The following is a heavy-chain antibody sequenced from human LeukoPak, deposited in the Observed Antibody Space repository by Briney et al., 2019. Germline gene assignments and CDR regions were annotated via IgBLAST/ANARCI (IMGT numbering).Heavy chain of an antibody. CDR1: GDSVSSDY. D-gene: IGHD3-10*01. J-gene: IGHJ6*02. CDR3: ARLHRGFYYFGMDV. CDR2: VHYSGST. V-gene: IGHV4-59*08. Sequence: PSETLSLTCSVSGDSVSSDYWTWIRQPPGKGLECIGYVHYSGSTNYNPSLKSRVTISVDTSKNQFSLRLSSVTAADTAVCYCARLHRGFYYFGMDVWGQGTTVTVSS.